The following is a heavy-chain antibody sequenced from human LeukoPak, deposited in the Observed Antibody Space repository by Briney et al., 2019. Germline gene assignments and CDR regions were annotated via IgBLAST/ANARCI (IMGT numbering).Heavy chain of an antibody. CDR2: IRYDGSNK. Sequence: GGSLRLSCAASEFTFSSYGMHWVRQAPGKGLEWVAFIRYDGSNKYYADSVKGRFTISRDNFKNTLYLQMNSLRPEDTAVYYCARGLLLRGRFDLWGQGTLVTVSS. D-gene: IGHD2/OR15-2a*01. CDR3: ARGLLLRGRFDL. CDR1: EFTFSSYG. J-gene: IGHJ5*02. V-gene: IGHV3-30*02.